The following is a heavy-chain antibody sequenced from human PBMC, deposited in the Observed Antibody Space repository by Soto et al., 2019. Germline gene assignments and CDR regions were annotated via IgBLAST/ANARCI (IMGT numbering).Heavy chain of an antibody. D-gene: IGHD3-22*01. CDR1: GFTFISYS. V-gene: IGHV3-21*01. CDR2: ISSSSSYI. Sequence: PGGSLRLSCAASGFTFISYSMNWVRQAPGKGLEWVSSISSSSSYIYYADSVKGRFTISRDNTKNSLYLQMNSLRAEDTAVYYCMKTSGYYQYYFDYWGQGTLVTVSS. CDR3: MKTSGYYQYYFDY. J-gene: IGHJ4*02.